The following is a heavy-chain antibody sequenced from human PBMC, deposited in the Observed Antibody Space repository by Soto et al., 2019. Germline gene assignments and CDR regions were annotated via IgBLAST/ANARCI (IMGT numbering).Heavy chain of an antibody. D-gene: IGHD6-19*01. CDR2: ISGSGDST. V-gene: IGHV3-23*01. CDR1: GFTFSTYA. J-gene: IGHJ4*02. CDR3: AKERSSGWSFDY. Sequence: EVQLLESGGGLVQPGGSLRLSCAASGFTFSTYAMNWVRQAPGKGLEWVSGISGSGDSTYYAEPVKGRFTVSRDNSKNTLYLQMNSLRAEDTAVFYCAKERSSGWSFDYWGQGTLVTVSS.